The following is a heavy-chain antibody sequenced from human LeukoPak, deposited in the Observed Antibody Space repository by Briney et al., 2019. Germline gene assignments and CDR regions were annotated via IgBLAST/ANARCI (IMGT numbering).Heavy chain of an antibody. CDR2: IHSGGKT. D-gene: IGHD2-15*01. J-gene: IGHJ4*02. Sequence: GGSLRLSCAASGFTVSSSYMSWVRQAPGKGLEWVSAIHSGGKTYNADSVKGRFSISRDNSKNTLYLQMNSLRAQDTAVYYCTRDLNSGGSCWGQGALVTVSS. V-gene: IGHV3-53*01. CDR3: TRDLNSGGSC. CDR1: GFTVSSSY.